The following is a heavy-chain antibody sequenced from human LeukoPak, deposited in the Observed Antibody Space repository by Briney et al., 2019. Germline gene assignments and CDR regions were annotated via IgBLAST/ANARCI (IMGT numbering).Heavy chain of an antibody. CDR3: ARERVPYSGSPPRGALDI. J-gene: IGHJ3*02. D-gene: IGHD1-26*01. Sequence: ASVKVSCKASGYTFTCYYMHWVRQAPGQGLEWMGWINPNSGGTNYAQKFQGRVTMTRDTSISTAYMELSRLRSDDTAVYYCARERVPYSGSPPRGALDIWGQGTMVTVSS. CDR1: GYTFTCYY. V-gene: IGHV1-2*02. CDR2: INPNSGGT.